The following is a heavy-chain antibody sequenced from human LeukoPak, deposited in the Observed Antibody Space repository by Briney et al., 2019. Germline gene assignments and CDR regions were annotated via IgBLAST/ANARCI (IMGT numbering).Heavy chain of an antibody. Sequence: SETLSLTCTVSGGSISSYYWSWIRQPPGKGLEWIGYIYYSGSTNYNPSLKSRVTISVDTSKNQFSLKLSSVTAADTAVYYCARRNVAAAGPDALDIWGQGTMVTVSS. V-gene: IGHV4-59*01. D-gene: IGHD6-13*01. CDR3: ARRNVAAAGPDALDI. CDR2: IYYSGST. CDR1: GGSISSYY. J-gene: IGHJ3*02.